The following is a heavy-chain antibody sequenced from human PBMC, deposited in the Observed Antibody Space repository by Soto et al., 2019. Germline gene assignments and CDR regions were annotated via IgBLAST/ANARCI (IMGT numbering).Heavy chain of an antibody. J-gene: IGHJ5*02. CDR1: GFTFSSFW. CDR3: ARGRTWFAP. CDR2: IKQEGSEK. Sequence: EAQLVESGGGLVQPGGSLRLSCAASGFTFSSFWMGWVPQAPGKGLEWVANIKQEGSEKYYVDSVKGRFTISRDNAKNSLYLQMNSLRAEDTAVYYCARGRTWFAPWGQGTLVTVSS. V-gene: IGHV3-7*01.